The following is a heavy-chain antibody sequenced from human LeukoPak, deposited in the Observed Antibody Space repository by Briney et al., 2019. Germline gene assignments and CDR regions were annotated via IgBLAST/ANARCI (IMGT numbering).Heavy chain of an antibody. D-gene: IGHD6-13*01. CDR1: GGSISSSSYY. Sequence: PSETLSLTCTVSGGSISSSSYYWGWIRQPPGKGLEWIGSIYYGGSTYYNPSLKSRVTISVDTSENQFSLKLNSVTAADTAVYYCTGHVSAAAGGQWGQGTLVTVSS. J-gene: IGHJ4*02. CDR2: IYYGGST. V-gene: IGHV4-39*01. CDR3: TGHVSAAAGGQ.